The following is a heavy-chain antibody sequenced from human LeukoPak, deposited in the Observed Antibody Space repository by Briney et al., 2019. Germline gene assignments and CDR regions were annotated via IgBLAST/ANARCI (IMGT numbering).Heavy chain of an antibody. V-gene: IGHV3-23*01. CDR3: AKPITRGGITVAGWFDP. Sequence: GGSLRLSCAASGFTFSNYAMSWVRQAPGKGLEWVSTISGSGGSTYYADSVKGRFTISRDNSKNTLDLQMNSLRADDTAVYYCAKPITRGGITVAGWFDPWGQGTLVTVSS. J-gene: IGHJ5*02. CDR1: GFTFSNYA. D-gene: IGHD6-19*01. CDR2: ISGSGGST.